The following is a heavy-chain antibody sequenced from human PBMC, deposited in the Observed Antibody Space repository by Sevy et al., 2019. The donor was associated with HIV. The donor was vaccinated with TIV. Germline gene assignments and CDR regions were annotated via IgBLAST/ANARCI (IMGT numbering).Heavy chain of an antibody. D-gene: IGHD6-19*01. V-gene: IGHV3-9*01. CDR3: AKAVFVTVPGRGAFDI. Sequence: GGSLRLSCAVSGFTFDDYVMHWVRQAPGKDLEWVSGVSWNSGSIGYADSVQGRFTISRDNGKNSLYLQMNSLRAEDTALYYCAKAVFVTVPGRGAFDIWGQGTMVTVSS. CDR2: VSWNSGSI. CDR1: GFTFDDYV. J-gene: IGHJ3*02.